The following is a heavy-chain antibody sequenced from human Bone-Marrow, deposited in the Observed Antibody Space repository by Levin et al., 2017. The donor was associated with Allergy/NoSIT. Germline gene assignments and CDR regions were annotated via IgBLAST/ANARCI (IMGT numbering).Heavy chain of an antibody. CDR2: FYFSGSA. CDR3: VRGDYDVGRSLCFDI. J-gene: IGHJ3*02. Sequence: PSETLSLTCAVSGGSIDSIVSQTHYGGWVRQFPGRGLEWIGSFYFSGSAYYNPSLKSRVTLSVDKSKRQLSLNLASLTAAETAVYYCVRGDYDVGRSLCFDIWGQGAMVTVSP. D-gene: IGHD4-17*01. V-gene: IGHV4-39*01. CDR1: GGSIDSIVSQTHY.